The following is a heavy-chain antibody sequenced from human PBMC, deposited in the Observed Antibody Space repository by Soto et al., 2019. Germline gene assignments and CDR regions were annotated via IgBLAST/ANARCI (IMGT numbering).Heavy chain of an antibody. CDR2: ISWNSGSI. CDR1: GFTFDDYA. Sequence: EVQLVESGGGLVQPGRSLRLSCAASGFTFDDYAMHWVRQAPGKGLEWVSGISWNSGSIGYADSVKGRLTISRDNAKNSLYLQMNSLRAEDTALYYCAKTHDSSGYYSFDYWGQGTLVTVSS. V-gene: IGHV3-9*01. D-gene: IGHD3-22*01. J-gene: IGHJ4*02. CDR3: AKTHDSSGYYSFDY.